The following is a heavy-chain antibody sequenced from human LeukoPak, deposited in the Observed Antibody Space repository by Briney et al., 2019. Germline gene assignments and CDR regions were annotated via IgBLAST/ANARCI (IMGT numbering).Heavy chain of an antibody. Sequence: ASVKVSCKASGGTFSSYAISWVRQAPGQGLEWMGRIIPILGIANYAQKFQGRVTITADKSTSTAYMELGSLRSEDTAVYYCARLPDTAMATPGDYWGQGTLVTVSS. V-gene: IGHV1-69*04. CDR2: IIPILGIA. D-gene: IGHD5-18*01. CDR1: GGTFSSYA. J-gene: IGHJ4*02. CDR3: ARLPDTAMATPGDY.